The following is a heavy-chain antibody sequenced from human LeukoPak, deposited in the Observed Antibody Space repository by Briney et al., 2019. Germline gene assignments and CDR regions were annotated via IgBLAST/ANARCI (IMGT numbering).Heavy chain of an antibody. CDR1: GFTFSSFG. CDR3: ARDSFVYCSSTSCYGRSASY. CDR2: ISSGADS. J-gene: IGHJ4*02. D-gene: IGHD2-2*01. Sequence: GRSLRLSCAASGFTFSSFGMHWVRQAPGKGLEWISLISSGADSYYTDSVRGRFTVSRDNAKNTLYLQMNSLRAEDTAVYYCARDSFVYCSSTSCYGRSASYWGQGTLVTVSS. V-gene: IGHV3-21*01.